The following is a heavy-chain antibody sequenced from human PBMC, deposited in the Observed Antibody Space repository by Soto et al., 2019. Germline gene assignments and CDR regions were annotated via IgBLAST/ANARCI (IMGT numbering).Heavy chain of an antibody. V-gene: IGHV3-33*01. CDR3: ARDCSGGSCYYLDN. CDR1: GFTFSTYG. J-gene: IGHJ4*02. Sequence: QVHLVESGGGAVQPGRSLRLSCAASGFTFSTYGMHWVRQAPGKGLEWVAVTWYDGSNSFYADSVKGRVTISRDNSKRTLYLQMDRLRVEDTAVYYCARDCSGGSCYYLDNWGQGTLVTVSS. CDR2: TWYDGSNS. D-gene: IGHD2-15*01.